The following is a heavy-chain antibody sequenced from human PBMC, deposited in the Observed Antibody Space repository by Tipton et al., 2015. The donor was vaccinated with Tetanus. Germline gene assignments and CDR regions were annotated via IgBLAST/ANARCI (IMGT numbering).Heavy chain of an antibody. J-gene: IGHJ4*02. V-gene: IGHV4-59*01. CDR2: VYYPGKT. D-gene: IGHD3-10*01. CDR1: GFTFSSYA. Sequence: TLRLSCAASGFTFSSYAMSWIRQPPGKGLEWIGYVYYPGKTNSNPSLKSRVTISVDTSRSQLSLKLRSVTAADTAVYFCARGVWFGPGPKYYFDYWGQGTLVTVSS. CDR3: ARGVWFGPGPKYYFDY.